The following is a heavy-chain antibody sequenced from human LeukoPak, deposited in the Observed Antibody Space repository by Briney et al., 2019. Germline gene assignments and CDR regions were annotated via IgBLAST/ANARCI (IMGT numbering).Heavy chain of an antibody. CDR3: AELGITMIGGV. D-gene: IGHD3-10*02. CDR2: ISSSGSTI. V-gene: IGHV3-48*03. CDR1: GFTFSSYE. J-gene: IGHJ6*04. Sequence: TGGSLRLPCAASGFTFSSYEMDWVRQAPGKGLEGGSYISSSGSTIYYADSVKGRFTSSRDNAKKSLYLQMNSLRAEDTAVYYCAELGITMIGGVWGKGTTVTISS.